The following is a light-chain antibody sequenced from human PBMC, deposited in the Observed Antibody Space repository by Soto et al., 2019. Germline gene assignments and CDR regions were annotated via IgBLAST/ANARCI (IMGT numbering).Light chain of an antibody. CDR3: QQYGSSPPWT. CDR2: GAS. J-gene: IGKJ1*01. V-gene: IGKV3-20*01. CDR1: QSVSSNY. Sequence: ELVLTQSPGTLSLSPGERATRSCRASQSVSSNYLAWYQQKPGQAPRLLIYGASSRATGIPDRFSGSGSGTDFTLTISRLEPEDFAVYYCQQYGSSPPWTFGQGTKVEIK.